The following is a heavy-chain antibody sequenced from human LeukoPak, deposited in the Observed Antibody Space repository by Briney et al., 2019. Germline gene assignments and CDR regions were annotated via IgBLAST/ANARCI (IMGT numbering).Heavy chain of an antibody. CDR2: INHSGST. Sequence: PSETLSLTCAVYGGSFSGYYWSWIRQPPGKGLEWIGEINHSGSTNYNPPLKSRVTISVDTSKNQFSLKLSSVTAADTAVYYCARGFGARDYWGQGTLVTVSS. CDR3: ARGFGARDY. V-gene: IGHV4-34*01. J-gene: IGHJ4*02. D-gene: IGHD1-26*01. CDR1: GGSFSGYY.